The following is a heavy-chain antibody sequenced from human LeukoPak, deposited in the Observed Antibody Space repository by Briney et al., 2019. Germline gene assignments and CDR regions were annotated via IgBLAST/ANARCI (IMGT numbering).Heavy chain of an antibody. V-gene: IGHV3-30*02. CDR1: GFTFSSYG. Sequence: PGGSLRLTCAASGFTFSSYGMHWVRQAPGKGREGVAFIWHDGSNRYYADSVKGRFTISRDNSKNTLYLQMNSLRAGDTAVYYCAKGSKLLVITRDHNMAVWGKEATVTMSS. D-gene: IGHD3-9*01. CDR2: IWHDGSNR. J-gene: IGHJ6*03. CDR3: AKGSKLLVITRDHNMAV.